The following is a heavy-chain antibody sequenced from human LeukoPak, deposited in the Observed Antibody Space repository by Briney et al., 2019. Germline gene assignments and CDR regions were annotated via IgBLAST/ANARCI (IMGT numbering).Heavy chain of an antibody. CDR2: VIHSGST. D-gene: IGHD4-23*01. CDR3: ARDHYGGKTDAFDI. J-gene: IGHJ3*02. Sequence: SETLSLTCAVYGGSFSGHYWSWIRQPPGKGLEWIGEVIHSGSTNYNPSLKSRVTISVDTSKNQFSLKLSSVTAADTAVYYCARDHYGGKTDAFDIWGQGTMVTVSS. V-gene: IGHV4-34*12. CDR1: GGSFSGHY.